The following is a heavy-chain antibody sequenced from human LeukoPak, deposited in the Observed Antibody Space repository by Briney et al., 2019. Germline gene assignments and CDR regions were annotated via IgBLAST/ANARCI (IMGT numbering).Heavy chain of an antibody. CDR2: IYTSGST. D-gene: IGHD3-22*01. CDR1: GGSISSYY. Sequence: SETLSLTCTVSGGSISSYYWSWIRQPPGKGLEWIGRIYTSGSTNYNPSLKSRVTMSVDTSKNQFSLKLSSVTAADTAVYYCARDHEYYYDSSGYPNWFDPWGQGTLVTVSS. V-gene: IGHV4-4*07. J-gene: IGHJ5*02. CDR3: ARDHEYYYDSSGYPNWFDP.